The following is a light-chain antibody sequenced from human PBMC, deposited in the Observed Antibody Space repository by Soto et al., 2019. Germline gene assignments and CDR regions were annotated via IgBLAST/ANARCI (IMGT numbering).Light chain of an antibody. CDR1: RSIGNY. CDR3: QQSYSTPYP. V-gene: IGKV1-39*01. J-gene: IGKJ2*01. CDR2: LTS. Sequence: DIQMTQSPSSLSASVGDRVTITCRASRSIGNYLNWYQQKPESAPKLLIFLTSSLQSGVPSRFSGSGSGPDFTITLSILKPEDYATYYFQQSYSTPYPFGLETKLEIK.